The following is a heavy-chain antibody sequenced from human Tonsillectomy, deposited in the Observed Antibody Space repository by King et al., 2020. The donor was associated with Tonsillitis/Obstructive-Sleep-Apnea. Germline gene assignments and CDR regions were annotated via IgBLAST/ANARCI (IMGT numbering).Heavy chain of an antibody. CDR1: GFTVSSNY. D-gene: IGHD6-19*01. CDR3: ARDGSGWYKGFDY. V-gene: IGHV3-53*01. Sequence: VQLVESGGGLIQPGGSLRLSCAASGFTVSSNYMSWVRQAPGKGLEWVSVIYSGGSTDYADSVKGRFTISRDNSKNTLYLQMNSLRAEDTAVYYCARDGSGWYKGFDYCGQGTLVTVSS. J-gene: IGHJ4*02. CDR2: IYSGGST.